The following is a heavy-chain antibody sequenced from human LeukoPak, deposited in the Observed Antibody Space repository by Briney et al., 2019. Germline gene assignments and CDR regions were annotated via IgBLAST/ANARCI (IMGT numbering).Heavy chain of an antibody. Sequence: PSETLSLTCTVSGGSISSYYWSWIRQPPGKGLEWIGYIYYSGSTSYNPPLKSRVTISVDTSKNQFSLKLSSVTAADTAVYYCARRESSGYFDYWGQGTLVTVSS. D-gene: IGHD6-19*01. CDR1: GGSISSYY. V-gene: IGHV4-59*08. CDR3: ARRESSGYFDY. CDR2: IYYSGST. J-gene: IGHJ4*03.